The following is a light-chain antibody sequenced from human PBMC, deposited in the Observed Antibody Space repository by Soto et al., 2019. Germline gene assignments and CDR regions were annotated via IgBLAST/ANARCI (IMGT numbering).Light chain of an antibody. Sequence: QSALTQPRSVSGSPGQSVTISCTGTSTDVGAYNYVSWYQQHPGKAPKLMIYDVNKRPSGVPDRFSGSKSGDTASLTISGLQAEDEADYYCISYTTSSTYVFGSGTKLTVL. CDR2: DVN. J-gene: IGLJ1*01. V-gene: IGLV2-11*01. CDR3: ISYTTSSTYV. CDR1: STDVGAYNY.